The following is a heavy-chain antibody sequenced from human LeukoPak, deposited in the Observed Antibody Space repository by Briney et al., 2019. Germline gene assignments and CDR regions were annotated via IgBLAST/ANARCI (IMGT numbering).Heavy chain of an antibody. Sequence: GESLKISCEGSGYSFTSYWIGWVRQMPGRGLEWMGIIYPGDSDTRYSPSFQGQVTISADKSISTAYLQWSSLKASDTAMYYCASGAGFRDGYKGRSASNIWGQGTMVTVSS. D-gene: IGHD5-24*01. CDR1: GYSFTSYW. J-gene: IGHJ3*02. CDR3: ASGAGFRDGYKGRSASNI. V-gene: IGHV5-51*01. CDR2: IYPGDSDT.